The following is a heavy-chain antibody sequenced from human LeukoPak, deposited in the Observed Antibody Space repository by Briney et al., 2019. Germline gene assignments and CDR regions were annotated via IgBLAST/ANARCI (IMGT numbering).Heavy chain of an antibody. CDR3: ARDWGFGDSEDWFDP. CDR2: VHHTGST. CDR1: GYSISRGYY. V-gene: IGHV4-38-2*02. Sequence: SETLFLTCTVSGYSISRGYYWGWIRQPPGKGLEWIGSVHHTGSTYYNPSLRSRVSISVDKSTNHISLEVTSVTAADTAVYYCARDWGFGDSEDWFDPWGQGTLVTVSS. J-gene: IGHJ5*02. D-gene: IGHD3-10*01.